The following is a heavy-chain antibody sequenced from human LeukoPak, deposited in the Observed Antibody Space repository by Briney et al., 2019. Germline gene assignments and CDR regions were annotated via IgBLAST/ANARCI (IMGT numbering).Heavy chain of an antibody. CDR2: IYYSGST. Sequence: PSETLSLTCTVSGGSISSYYWSWIRQPPGKGLEWIGYIYYSGSTNYNPSLKSRVTISVDTSKNQFSLKLSSVTAADTAVYYCARLELPYAEFKAGYYFDYWGQGTLVTVSS. D-gene: IGHD1-7*01. CDR3: ARLELPYAEFKAGYYFDY. J-gene: IGHJ4*02. CDR1: GGSISSYY. V-gene: IGHV4-59*08.